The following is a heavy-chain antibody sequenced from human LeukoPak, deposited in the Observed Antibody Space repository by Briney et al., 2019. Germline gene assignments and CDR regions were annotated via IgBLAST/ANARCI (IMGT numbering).Heavy chain of an antibody. J-gene: IGHJ4*02. V-gene: IGHV3-23*01. CDR1: GLTFSTYG. CDR2: ISGSGAST. CDR3: AKDRGWFGGSLANFDY. Sequence: GGSLSLSCAASGLTFSTYGTSWVRQAPGEGLEWVSAISGSGASTYYADSVKGRFTISRDNSKNTLYVQMNILRAEDTAVYYCAKDRGWFGGSLANFDYWGQGTLVTVSS. D-gene: IGHD3-10*01.